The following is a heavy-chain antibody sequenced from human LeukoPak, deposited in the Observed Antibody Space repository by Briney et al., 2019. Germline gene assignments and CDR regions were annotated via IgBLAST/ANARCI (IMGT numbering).Heavy chain of an antibody. CDR1: GGSISSGSYY. D-gene: IGHD2-15*01. J-gene: IGHJ6*03. V-gene: IGHV4-61*02. CDR3: ASGCSGGSCYSLDYYYYYYMDV. Sequence: SQTLSLTCTVSGGSISSGSYYWSWIRQPAGKGLEWIGRIYTSGSTNYNPSLKSRVTISVDTSKNQFSLKLSSVTAADTAVYYCASGCSGGSCYSLDYYYYYYMDVWGKGPRSPSP. CDR2: IYTSGST.